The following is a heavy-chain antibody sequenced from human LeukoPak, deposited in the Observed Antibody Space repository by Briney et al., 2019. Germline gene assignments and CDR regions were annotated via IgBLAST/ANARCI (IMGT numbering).Heavy chain of an antibody. CDR2: IYYNGDT. Sequence: PSETLSLTCVVYGGSFSGYYWSWIRQPPGKGLEWIGYIYYNGDTNYNPSLKSRVIISIDTSSNQFSLRLNSMTAADTAVYYCARVLRAASWRSYDYWGQGSLVTVSS. J-gene: IGHJ4*02. CDR3: ARVLRAASWRSYDY. CDR1: GGSFSGYY. D-gene: IGHD5-18*01. V-gene: IGHV4-59*01.